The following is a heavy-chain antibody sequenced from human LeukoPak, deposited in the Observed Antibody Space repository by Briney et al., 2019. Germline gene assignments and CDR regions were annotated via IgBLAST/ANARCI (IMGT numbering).Heavy chain of an antibody. Sequence: ASVKVSCKASGYTFTSYAMHWVRQAPGQRLEWMGWINAGNGNTKYSQKLQGRVTMTTDTSTSTAYMELRSLRSDDTAVYYCARGFDYDILTGYLPFDYWGQGTLVTVSS. CDR2: INAGNGNT. CDR3: ARGFDYDILTGYLPFDY. V-gene: IGHV1-3*01. D-gene: IGHD3-9*01. CDR1: GYTFTSYA. J-gene: IGHJ4*02.